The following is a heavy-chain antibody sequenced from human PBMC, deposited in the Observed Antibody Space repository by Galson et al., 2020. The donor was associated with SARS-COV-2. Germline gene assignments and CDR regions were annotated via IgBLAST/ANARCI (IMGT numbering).Heavy chain of an antibody. Sequence: ASVKVSCKASGYTFTDYYVHWVRQAPGQGLEWMGWINPNNGATNYAQNFKGRVTMTRDTSISTANVEMSRLTSDDTAVYYCARSISMIVLLNGPGIIWGQGTIVTVSS. V-gene: IGHV1-2*02. D-gene: IGHD3-22*01. J-gene: IGHJ3*02. CDR2: INPNNGAT. CDR3: ARSISMIVLLNGPGII. CDR1: GYTFTDYY.